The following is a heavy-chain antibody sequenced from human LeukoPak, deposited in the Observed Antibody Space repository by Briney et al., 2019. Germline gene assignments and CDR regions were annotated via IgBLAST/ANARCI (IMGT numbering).Heavy chain of an antibody. D-gene: IGHD6-19*01. CDR1: GFTFDDYA. J-gene: IGHJ4*02. CDR3: AKDRGIAVADYNFDY. Sequence: PGGSLRLSCAASGFTFDDYAMHWVRQAPGKGLEWVSGISWNSGSIGYADSVKGRFTISRDNAKNSLYLQMNSLRAEDTALYYCAKDRGIAVADYNFDYWGQGTLVTVSS. CDR2: ISWNSGSI. V-gene: IGHV3-9*01.